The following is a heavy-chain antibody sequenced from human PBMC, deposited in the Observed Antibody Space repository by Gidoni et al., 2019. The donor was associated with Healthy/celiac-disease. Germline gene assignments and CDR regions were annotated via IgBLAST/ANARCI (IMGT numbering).Heavy chain of an antibody. D-gene: IGHD4-17*01. CDR1: GYTFTSYG. CDR3: ARDLADYGDYVGLMFYYYYGMDV. CDR2: ISAYNGNT. J-gene: IGHJ6*02. Sequence: QVQLVQSGAEVKKPGASVKVSCKASGYTFTSYGISWVRQAPGQGLEWMGWISAYNGNTNYAQKLQGRVTMTTDTSTSTAYMELRSLRSDDTAVYYCARDLADYGDYVGLMFYYYYGMDVWGQGTTVTVSS. V-gene: IGHV1-18*01.